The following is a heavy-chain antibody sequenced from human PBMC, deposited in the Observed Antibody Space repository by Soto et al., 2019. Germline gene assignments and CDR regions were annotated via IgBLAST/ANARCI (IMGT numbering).Heavy chain of an antibody. D-gene: IGHD4-17*01. CDR1: GGTFTTPA. Sequence: QVQLVQSGAEVKKPASSVKVSCKASGGTFTTPAISWVRQAPGQGLEWMGGIIPVFSTADYAQKFQGRVTITADESTTTAYMELSSLRSEDTAVYYCARDRPRENYGGNYYYEMDGWGQGTTVTVSS. V-gene: IGHV1-69*12. J-gene: IGHJ6*02. CDR2: IIPVFSTA. CDR3: ARDRPRENYGGNYYYEMDG.